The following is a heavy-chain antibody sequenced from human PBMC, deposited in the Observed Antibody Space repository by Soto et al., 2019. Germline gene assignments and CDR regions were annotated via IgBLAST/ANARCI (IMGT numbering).Heavy chain of an antibody. Sequence: QVQLVQSGAGVKKPGSSVKVSCKASGGTFSSYAISWVRQAPGQGLEWMGGIIPIFGTANYAKKYQGRVTSTAAESTGTAYMELNSLRSEDTAVYYCAAQYYYGSGSSLGWFDPWGQGTLVTVSS. D-gene: IGHD3-10*01. CDR2: IIPIFGTA. CDR1: GGTFSSYA. J-gene: IGHJ5*02. CDR3: AAQYYYGSGSSLGWFDP. V-gene: IGHV1-69*01.